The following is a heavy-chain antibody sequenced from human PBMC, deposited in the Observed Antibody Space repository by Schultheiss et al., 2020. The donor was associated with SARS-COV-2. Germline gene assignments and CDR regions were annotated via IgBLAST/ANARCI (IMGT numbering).Heavy chain of an antibody. CDR1: GFTFSSYG. J-gene: IGHJ4*02. CDR3: AKAGMATIPFDY. Sequence: GESLKISCAASGFTFSSYGMHWVRQAPGKGLEWVAVISYDGSNKYYADSVKGRFTISRDNSKNTLYLQMNSLRAEDTAVYYCAKAGMATIPFDYWGQGTLVTVSS. V-gene: IGHV3-30*18. D-gene: IGHD5-24*01. CDR2: ISYDGSNK.